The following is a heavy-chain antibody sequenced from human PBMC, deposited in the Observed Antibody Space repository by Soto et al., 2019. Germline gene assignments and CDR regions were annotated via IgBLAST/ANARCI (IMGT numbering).Heavy chain of an antibody. CDR2: VSYDGSNK. CDR1: GFNLSSYA. CDR3: ARVRQYSTGWPTDY. D-gene: IGHD6-19*01. Sequence: GGSLRLSCAASGFNLSSYAMHWVRQAPGKGLEWVAVVSYDGSNKYYADSVKGRFTLSRDNSKNTVYLQMNSLRVEDTAVYYCARVRQYSTGWPTDYWGQGTLVTVSS. V-gene: IGHV3-30-3*01. J-gene: IGHJ4*02.